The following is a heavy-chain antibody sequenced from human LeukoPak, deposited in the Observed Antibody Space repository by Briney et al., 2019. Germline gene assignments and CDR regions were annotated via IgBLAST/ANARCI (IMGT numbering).Heavy chain of an antibody. D-gene: IGHD2-21*02. J-gene: IGHJ4*02. CDR2: IYYSGNT. CDR3: VSGGAYCGADCYLPAFDY. CDR1: GGSISSPGSY. V-gene: IGHV4-31*03. Sequence: SETLSLTCTVSGGSISSPGSYWSWIRQHPGKGLEWIGYIYYSGNTYYNPSLKSRVTISVDTSRNQFSLKLSSVTAADTAVYYCVSGGAYCGADCYLPAFDYWGQGTLVTVSS.